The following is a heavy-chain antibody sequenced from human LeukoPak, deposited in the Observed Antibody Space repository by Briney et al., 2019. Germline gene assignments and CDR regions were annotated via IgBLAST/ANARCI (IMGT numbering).Heavy chain of an antibody. CDR3: ARLRYVSESGVDD. D-gene: IGHD3-10*01. CDR2: IYAGDNDT. CDR1: GYSFTTYW. Sequence: GEPLKISCKGSGYSFTTYWIAWVRHMPGHGLEWIGVIYAGDNDTRYSQSFQGQVIISVDKYISTAYLQWSSLKAADTARYYCARLRYVSESGVDDWGQGTLVTVSS. J-gene: IGHJ4*02. V-gene: IGHV5-51*01.